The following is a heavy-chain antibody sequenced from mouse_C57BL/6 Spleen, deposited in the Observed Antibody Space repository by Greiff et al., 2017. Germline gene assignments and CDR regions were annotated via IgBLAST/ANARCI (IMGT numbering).Heavy chain of an antibody. D-gene: IGHD2-4*01. V-gene: IGHV7-3*01. CDR1: GFTFTDYY. J-gene: IGHJ1*03. Sequence: EVKVVESGGGLVQPGGSLSLSCAASGFTFTDYYMSWVRQPPGKALEWLGFIRNKANGYTTEYSASVKGRFTISRDNSQSILYLQMNALRAEDSATYYCARYIYYDYDDWYFDVWGTGTTVTVSS. CDR2: IRNKANGYTT. CDR3: ARYIYYDYDDWYFDV.